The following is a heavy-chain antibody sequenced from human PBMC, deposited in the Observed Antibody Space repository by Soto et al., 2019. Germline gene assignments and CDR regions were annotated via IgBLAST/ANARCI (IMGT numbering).Heavy chain of an antibody. J-gene: IGHJ5*02. CDR1: GGPINSPDYY. D-gene: IGHD2-8*01. CDR2: LYFNGGT. Sequence: SETLSLTCNVSGGPINSPDYYWTWIRQSPGKGLEWIGYLYFNGGTQYNPSLRTPISMSLDTSKNQFSLKLSSVTAADTAVYYCARLGYCTNGVCPWGQGTLVTVSS. V-gene: IGHV4-30-4*01. CDR3: ARLGYCTNGVCP.